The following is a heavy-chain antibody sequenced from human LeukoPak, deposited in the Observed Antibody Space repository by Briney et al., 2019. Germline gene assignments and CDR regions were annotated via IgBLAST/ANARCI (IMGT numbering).Heavy chain of an antibody. CDR3: ARDLGWFHFDS. V-gene: IGHV3-7*01. J-gene: IGHJ4*02. CDR1: GFTFSSYW. CDR2: IKEDGSAQ. D-gene: IGHD2-15*01. Sequence: GGSLRLPCAASGFTFSSYWMTWVRQAPGKGLEWVAHIKEDGSAQNYIDSVKGRFTISRDNAKNSLFLQMNSVRAEDTAIYYCARDLGWFHFDSWGQGTLVTVSS.